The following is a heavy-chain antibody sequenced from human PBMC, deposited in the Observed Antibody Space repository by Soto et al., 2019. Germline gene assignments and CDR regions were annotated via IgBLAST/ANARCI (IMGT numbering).Heavy chain of an antibody. J-gene: IGHJ4*02. CDR1: GGSFSGYY. CDR3: ARGWLADAKSFDY. Sequence: QVQLQQWGAGLLKPSETLSLTCAVYGGSFSGYYWGWIRQPPGKGLEWIGEINHSGSTNYNPSLKSRVTISVDTSKNQFSLKLSSVTAADTAVYYCARGWLADAKSFDYWGQGTLVTVSS. CDR2: INHSGST. V-gene: IGHV4-34*01. D-gene: IGHD6-19*01.